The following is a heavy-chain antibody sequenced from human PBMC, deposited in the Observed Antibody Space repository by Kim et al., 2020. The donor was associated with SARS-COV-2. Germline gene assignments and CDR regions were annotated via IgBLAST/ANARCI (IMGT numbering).Heavy chain of an antibody. CDR2: INAGNGNT. D-gene: IGHD2-2*01. CDR3: AGLGVPAAKDAFDI. CDR1: GYTFTSYA. V-gene: IGHV1-3*01. J-gene: IGHJ3*02. Sequence: ASVKVSCKASGYTFTSYAIHWVRQAPGQRLEWMGWINAGNGNTKYSQKFQGRVTITRDTSASTAYMELSSLRSEDTAVYYCAGLGVPAAKDAFDIWGQGTMVTVSS.